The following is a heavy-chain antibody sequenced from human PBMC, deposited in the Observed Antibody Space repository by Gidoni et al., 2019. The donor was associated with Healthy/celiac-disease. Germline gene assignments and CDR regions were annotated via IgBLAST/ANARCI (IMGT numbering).Heavy chain of an antibody. D-gene: IGHD2-15*01. Sequence: EVQLVETGGGLIQPGGSLRLSCAASGFTVSSNYMSWVRQAPGKGLEWVSVIYSGGSTYYADSVKGRFTIARDNAKNTLYLQMNSLRAEDTAVYYCAREWGGSGPFDIWGQGTMVTVSS. CDR1: GFTVSSNY. J-gene: IGHJ3*02. CDR2: IYSGGST. CDR3: AREWGGSGPFDI. V-gene: IGHV3-53*02.